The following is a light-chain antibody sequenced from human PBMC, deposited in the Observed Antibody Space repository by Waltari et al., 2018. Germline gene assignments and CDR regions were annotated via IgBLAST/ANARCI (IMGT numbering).Light chain of an antibody. CDR3: CSYAGTNTPVV. CDR2: EGS. Sequence: QSALTQPASVSGSPGQSITIACTGTSSDIGSYKLVSWYQQHPGKAPKLMIYEGSKRPSGVSNRFSGSKSGNTASLTISGIQAEDEADYYCCSYAGTNTPVVLGGGTKVTVL. CDR1: SSDIGSYKL. V-gene: IGLV2-23*01. J-gene: IGLJ2*01.